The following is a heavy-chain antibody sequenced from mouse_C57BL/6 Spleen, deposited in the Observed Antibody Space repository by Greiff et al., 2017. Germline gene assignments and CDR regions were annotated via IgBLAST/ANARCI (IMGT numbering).Heavy chain of an antibody. Sequence: QVQLQQPGAELVRPGTSVKLSCKASGYTFTSYWMHWVKQRPGQGLEWIGVIDPSASYTNYNQKFKGKATLTVDTSSSTAYMQLRSLTSEDSAVYYCARDYYGSYWYFDVWGTGTTVTVSS. CDR1: GYTFTSYW. CDR3: ARDYYGSYWYFDV. V-gene: IGHV1-59*01. J-gene: IGHJ1*03. CDR2: IDPSASYT. D-gene: IGHD1-1*01.